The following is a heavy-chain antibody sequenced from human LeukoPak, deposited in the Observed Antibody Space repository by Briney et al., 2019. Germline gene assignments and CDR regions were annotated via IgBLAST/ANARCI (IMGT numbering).Heavy chain of an antibody. J-gene: IGHJ3*02. V-gene: IGHV4-39*01. CDR1: GGSISSSSSY. CDR2: IYYSGST. D-gene: IGHD2-2*01. Sequence: SETLSLTCSVSGGSISSSSSYWGWIRQPPGKGLEWIATIYYSGSTYYNPSLKSRVTISVDTSKNQFSLKLSSVTAADTAVYYCANLRKYCTSTSCIQAAFDIWGQGTMVTVSS. CDR3: ANLRKYCTSTSCIQAAFDI.